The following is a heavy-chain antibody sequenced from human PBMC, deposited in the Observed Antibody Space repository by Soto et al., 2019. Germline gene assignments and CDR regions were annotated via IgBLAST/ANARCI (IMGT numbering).Heavy chain of an antibody. CDR1: GFTFSSYG. J-gene: IGHJ4*02. D-gene: IGHD6-19*01. Sequence: PGGSLRLSCAASGFTFSSYGMHWVRQAPGKGLEWVAVISYDGSNKYYADSVKGRFTISRDNAKSSLYLQMNSLRNEDTAVYYCARDRIAVAGTLDCWGQGTLVTVSS. CDR2: ISYDGSNK. V-gene: IGHV3-30*03. CDR3: ARDRIAVAGTLDC.